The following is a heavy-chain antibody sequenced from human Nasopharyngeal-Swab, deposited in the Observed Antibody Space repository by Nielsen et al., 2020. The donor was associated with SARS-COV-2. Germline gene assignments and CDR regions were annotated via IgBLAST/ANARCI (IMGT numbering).Heavy chain of an antibody. D-gene: IGHD3-10*01. J-gene: IGHJ4*02. V-gene: IGHV4-34*01. CDR2: INHSGST. CDR3: ARGEEGLRITMVRGVIFDY. CDR1: GWSFSGYS. Sequence: SEILSLTSAVYGWSFSGYSWSWIRQPPGKGLEWIGEINHSGSTNYKPSLKSRVTISVDTSKNQFSLKLSSVTAADTAVYYCARGEEGLRITMVRGVIFDYWGQGTLVTVSS.